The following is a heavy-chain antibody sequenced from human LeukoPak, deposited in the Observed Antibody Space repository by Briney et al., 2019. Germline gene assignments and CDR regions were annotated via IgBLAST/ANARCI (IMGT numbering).Heavy chain of an antibody. CDR2: ISAYNGNT. V-gene: IGHV1-18*01. Sequence: ASVKVSCKASGYTFTSYGISWVRQAPGQGLEWMGWISAYNGNTNYAQKLQGRVTMTTDTSTSTAYMELRSLRSDDTAVYYCAGLGIVVVPAAKSRDNWFDPWGQGTLVTVSS. CDR3: AGLGIVVVPAAKSRDNWFDP. D-gene: IGHD2-2*03. CDR1: GYTFTSYG. J-gene: IGHJ5*02.